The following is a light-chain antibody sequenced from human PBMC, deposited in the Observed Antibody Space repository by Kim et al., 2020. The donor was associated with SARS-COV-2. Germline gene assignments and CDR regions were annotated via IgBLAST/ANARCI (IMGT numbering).Light chain of an antibody. Sequence: DIQMTQSPSTLSASVGDRVTITCRASQSVSSWLAWYQQKPGKAPKLLIYKASSLESGVPSRFSGSGSGTEFTLTISSLQPDDFATYYCQQYNSYLWTFGQGTKVHIK. CDR1: QSVSSW. CDR2: KAS. CDR3: QQYNSYLWT. J-gene: IGKJ1*01. V-gene: IGKV1-5*03.